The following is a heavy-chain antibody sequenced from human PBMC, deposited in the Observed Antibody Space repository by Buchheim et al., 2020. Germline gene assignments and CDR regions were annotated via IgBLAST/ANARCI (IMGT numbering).Heavy chain of an antibody. CDR3: ARDSGGAPFDY. CDR2: IWADGTTK. J-gene: IGHJ4*02. CDR1: GFTLSTYG. D-gene: IGHD3-10*01. V-gene: IGHV3-33*01. Sequence: QVHLVESGGGVVQPGRSLRLSCAASGFTLSTYGMHWVRQAPGKGLEWVAVIWADGTTKDYAGSVKGRFIVSRDIATHTLDREMNSLSAEDTAVYYCARDSGGAPFDYWGQGTL.